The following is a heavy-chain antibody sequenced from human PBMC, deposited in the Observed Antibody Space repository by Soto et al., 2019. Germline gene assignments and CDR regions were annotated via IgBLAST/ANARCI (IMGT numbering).Heavy chain of an antibody. CDR2: IYWDDDK. CDR3: AHRVLRTVFGLVTTTAIYFDF. CDR1: GFSLTTSGVG. Sequence: QITLNESGPTVVSPTETLTLTCRFSGFSLTTSGVGVGWVRQSPGKAPEWLALIYWDDDKRYSESLKSRLTITKDTSKNQVVLTVANLDPTDTATYYCAHRVLRTVFGLVTTTAIYFDFWGQGTLVAVSS. D-gene: IGHD3-3*01. J-gene: IGHJ4*02. V-gene: IGHV2-5*02.